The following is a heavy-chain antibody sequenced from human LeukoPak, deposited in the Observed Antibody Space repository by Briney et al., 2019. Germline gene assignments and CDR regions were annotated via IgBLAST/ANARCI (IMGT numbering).Heavy chain of an antibody. CDR2: IWYDGSNK. V-gene: IGHV3-33*06. D-gene: IGHD6-6*01. CDR1: GFTFSSYG. CDR3: AKDGGLVSGFKSYYYMDV. J-gene: IGHJ6*03. Sequence: GGSLRLSCAASGFTFSSYGMHWVRQAPGKGLEWVAVIWYDGSNKYYADSVKDRFTISRDNSKNTLYLQMNSLRAEDTAVYYCAKDGGLVSGFKSYYYMDVWGKGTTVTVSS.